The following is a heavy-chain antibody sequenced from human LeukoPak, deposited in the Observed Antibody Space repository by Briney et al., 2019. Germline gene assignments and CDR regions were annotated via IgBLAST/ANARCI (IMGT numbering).Heavy chain of an antibody. CDR1: GGSFSGYY. V-gene: IGHV4-34*01. D-gene: IGHD3-10*01. CDR3: ARGRITMVRGVTAPFDY. CDR2: INHSGST. J-gene: IGHJ4*02. Sequence: KPSETLSLTCAVYGGSFSGYYWSWIRQPPGKGLEWIGEINHSGSTNYNPSLKSRVTISVDTSKNQFSLKLSSVTAADTAVYYCARGRITMVRGVTAPFDYWGQGTLVTVSS.